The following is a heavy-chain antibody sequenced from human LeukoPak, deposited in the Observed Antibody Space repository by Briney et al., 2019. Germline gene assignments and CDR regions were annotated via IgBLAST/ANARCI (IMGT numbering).Heavy chain of an antibody. CDR1: GGTFRNYA. D-gene: IGHD2-15*01. CDR2: FIPMFDTP. J-gene: IGHJ3*02. V-gene: IGHV1-69*05. Sequence: GASVKVSCKASGGTFRNYAITWVRQAPGQGLEWMGGFIPMFDTPKYTQKFQGRVTITTDEPTSTAYMELSSLRYEDTAVYYCVRNLNLGYCNIHSCMRVAFDIWGQGTPVTVSS. CDR3: VRNLNLGYCNIHSCMRVAFDI.